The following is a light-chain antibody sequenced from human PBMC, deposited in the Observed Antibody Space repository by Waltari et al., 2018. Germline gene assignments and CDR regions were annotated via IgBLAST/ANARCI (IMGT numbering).Light chain of an antibody. Sequence: DIQMTQSPSSLSASVEDRVPVTCRASQSISIYLNWYQQQPGKAPNLLIYAASSVQSGVPSRFSGSGSGTDFTLTISSLQPEDFATYYCHQSYSTPWTFGQGTKVEIK. CDR2: AAS. CDR3: HQSYSTPWT. CDR1: QSISIY. J-gene: IGKJ1*01. V-gene: IGKV1-39*01.